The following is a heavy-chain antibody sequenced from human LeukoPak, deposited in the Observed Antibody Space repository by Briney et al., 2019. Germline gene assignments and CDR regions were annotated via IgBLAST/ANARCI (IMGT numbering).Heavy chain of an antibody. J-gene: IGHJ3*02. CDR1: GFTFSSYS. D-gene: IGHD3-10*01. Sequence: RSGGSLRLSCAASGFTFSSYSMNWVRQAPGKGLEWVSSISSSSSYIYYADSVKGRFTISRDNAKNSLYLQMNSLRAEDTAVYYCAGGLRVRGAYYSPVAFDIWGQGTMVTVSS. V-gene: IGHV3-21*01. CDR2: ISSSSSYI. CDR3: AGGLRVRGAYYSPVAFDI.